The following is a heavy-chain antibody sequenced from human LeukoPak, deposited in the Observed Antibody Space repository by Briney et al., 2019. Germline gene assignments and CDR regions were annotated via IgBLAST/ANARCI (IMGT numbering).Heavy chain of an antibody. Sequence: GGSLRLSCAASGFTFSSYAMSWVRQAPGKGLEWVSAISGSGGSTYYADSVKGRFTIPRDNSKNTLYLQMNSLRAEDTAVYYCAKDVVVVPAAYFDYWGQGTLVTVSS. CDR3: AKDVVVVPAAYFDY. J-gene: IGHJ4*02. V-gene: IGHV3-23*01. D-gene: IGHD2-2*01. CDR1: GFTFSSYA. CDR2: ISGSGGST.